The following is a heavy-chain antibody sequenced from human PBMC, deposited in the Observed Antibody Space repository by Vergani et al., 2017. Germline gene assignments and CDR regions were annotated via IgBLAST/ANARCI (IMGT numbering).Heavy chain of an antibody. CDR1: GSSFSNHY. V-gene: IGHV1-46*03. CDR2: INPHNGGT. Sequence: QVQLVQSGAEVKKPGASVRVSCKASGSSFSNHYIHWVRQAPGQGLEWMGIINPHNGGTTYAQKFEGRVTMTEETSTNTIFLELSSLRSEDTAVYFCAKDVRDYNLGSGTYSTTFDYWGQGTLVTVSS. CDR3: AKDVRDYNLGSGTYSTTFDY. J-gene: IGHJ4*02. D-gene: IGHD3-10*01.